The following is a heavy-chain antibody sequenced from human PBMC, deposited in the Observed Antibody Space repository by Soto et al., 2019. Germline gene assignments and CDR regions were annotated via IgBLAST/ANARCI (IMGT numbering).Heavy chain of an antibody. V-gene: IGHV1-58*01. Sequence: SVKVSCKASGFTFTSSAVQWVRQARGQXLXWXGXXXVXXXXTNYAQKFQERVTITRDMSTSTAYMELSSLRSEDTAVYYCAADSHWGQGTLVTVSS. J-gene: IGHJ4*02. CDR1: GFTFTSSA. CDR2: XXVXXXXT. CDR3: AADSH.